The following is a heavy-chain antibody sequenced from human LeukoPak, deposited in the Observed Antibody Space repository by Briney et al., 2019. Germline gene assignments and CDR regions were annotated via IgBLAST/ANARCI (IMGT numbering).Heavy chain of an antibody. J-gene: IGHJ4*02. Sequence: PGGSLRLSCAASEFTFSDYYMSWIRQAPGKGLEWVSSITSSSSYIYNADSLKGRFTISRDNARSSLYLQMNSLRAEDTAVYYCARGFEQQLCDSWGQGTLVTVSS. CDR2: ITSSSSYI. CDR3: ARGFEQQLCDS. V-gene: IGHV3-11*06. CDR1: EFTFSDYY. D-gene: IGHD6-13*01.